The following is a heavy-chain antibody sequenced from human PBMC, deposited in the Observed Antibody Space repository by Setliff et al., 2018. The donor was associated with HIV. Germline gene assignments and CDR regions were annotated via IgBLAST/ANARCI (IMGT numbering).Heavy chain of an antibody. CDR1: GGSISSGHYY. CDR3: GREGEGELPGY. V-gene: IGHV4-61*09. D-gene: IGHD1-7*01. J-gene: IGHJ4*02. Sequence: SETLSLTCTVSGGSISSGHYYWSWVRQPAGKGLEWIGHVYTSGTTNYNPSLRSRVTISLDTSKNQFSLKLTSVTAADTAVYYCGREGEGELPGYWGQGALVTVSS. CDR2: VYTSGTT.